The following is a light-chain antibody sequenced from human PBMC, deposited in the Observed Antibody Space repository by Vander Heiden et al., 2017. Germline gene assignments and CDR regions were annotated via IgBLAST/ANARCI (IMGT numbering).Light chain of an antibody. CDR3: QQHNSYPWT. J-gene: IGKJ1*01. CDR2: KAS. V-gene: IGKV1-5*03. Sequence: DIQLTQSPSTLSASVGARVTITCRASQNVSRWLAWYQQKPGKAPNLLIYKASSLESEVPSRFSGSGSGTEFTLTISSLQPDDFATYYCQQHNSYPWTFGQGTKVDIK. CDR1: QNVSRW.